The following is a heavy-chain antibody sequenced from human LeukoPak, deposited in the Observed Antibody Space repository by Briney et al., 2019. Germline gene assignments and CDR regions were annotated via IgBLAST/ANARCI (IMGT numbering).Heavy chain of an antibody. CDR2: IYYSGST. CDR3: ARLALDIVVVPAAIDYYGMDV. CDR1: GGSISSYY. D-gene: IGHD2-2*02. J-gene: IGHJ6*02. Sequence: SETLSLTCTVSGGSISSYYWSWIRQPPGKGLEWIGYIYYSGSTNYNPSLKSRVTISVDTSKNQFSLKLSSVTAADTAVYYCARLALDIVVVPAAIDYYGMDVWGQGTTVTVSS. V-gene: IGHV4-59*12.